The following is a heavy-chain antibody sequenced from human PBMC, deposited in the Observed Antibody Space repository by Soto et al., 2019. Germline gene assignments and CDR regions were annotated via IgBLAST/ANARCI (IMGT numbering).Heavy chain of an antibody. CDR2: ISYDGSNK. V-gene: IGHV3-30*18. CDR3: AKGYELAAGYSSGWPYYYYGMDV. CDR1: GFTFSSYG. Sequence: GGSLRLSCAASGFTFSSYGMHWVRQAPGKGLEWVAVISYDGSNKYYADSVKGRFTISRDNSKNTLYLQMNSLRAEDTAVYYCAKGYELAAGYSSGWPYYYYGMDVWGQGTTVTVSS. D-gene: IGHD6-19*01. J-gene: IGHJ6*02.